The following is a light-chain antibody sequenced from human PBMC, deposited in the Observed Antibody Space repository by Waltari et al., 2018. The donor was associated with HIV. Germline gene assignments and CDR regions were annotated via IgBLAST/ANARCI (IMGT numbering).Light chain of an antibody. Sequence: SSELTQDPAVSVALGQRVRIPCHGDSLRSYYASWYQQNPGQASVLVIYGKNNRPSGTPDRFSGSSSANTASLTITGTQAEDEADYYCNSRDSSGNHRVVFGGGTKLTVL. V-gene: IGLV3-19*01. J-gene: IGLJ2*01. CDR2: GKN. CDR3: NSRDSSGNHRVV. CDR1: SLRSYY.